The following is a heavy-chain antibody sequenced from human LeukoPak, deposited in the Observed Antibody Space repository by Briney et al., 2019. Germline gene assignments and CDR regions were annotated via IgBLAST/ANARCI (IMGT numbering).Heavy chain of an antibody. CDR1: GFTFSSYA. Sequence: GGSLRLSCAASGFTFSSYAMHWVRQAPGKGLEWVAVISYDGSNKYYADSMKGRFTISRDNSKNTLYLQMNSLRAEDTAVYYRARDSHCSSTSCSGANWFDPWGQGTLVTVSS. D-gene: IGHD2-2*01. CDR2: ISYDGSNK. CDR3: ARDSHCSSTSCSGANWFDP. V-gene: IGHV3-30*01. J-gene: IGHJ5*02.